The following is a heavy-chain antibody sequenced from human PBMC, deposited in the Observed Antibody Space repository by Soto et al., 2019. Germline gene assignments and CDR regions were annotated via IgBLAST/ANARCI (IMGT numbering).Heavy chain of an antibody. CDR2: IFDIGST. D-gene: IGHD2-8*01. V-gene: IGHV4-30-4*01. J-gene: IGHJ2*01. CDR3: AREIMPLTNDWYFDL. CDR1: GGSISGGVHS. Sequence: QVQLQESGPGLVKPSETLSLTCTVSGGSISGGVHSWSWIRQPPGKGLEWIGHIFDIGSTYYNPSLKRRLTISADTSKIQFSLRLSSVTAADTAGYYCAREIMPLTNDWYFDLWGRGTLVTVSS.